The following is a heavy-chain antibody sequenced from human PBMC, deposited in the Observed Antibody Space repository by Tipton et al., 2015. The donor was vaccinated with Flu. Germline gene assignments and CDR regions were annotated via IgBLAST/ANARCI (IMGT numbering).Heavy chain of an antibody. V-gene: IGHV4-39*07. CDR1: GGSISSYTYY. CDR3: AKEGSYNILTNYYNKGVDP. Sequence: TLSLTCTVSGGSISSYTYYWGWFRQSPGTGLEWIGSIYYCGTTYYNPSLKSRVTMSIDTSKNQFSLKVTSVTAADTAVYYCAKEGSYNILTNYYNKGVDPWGQGTLVIVSS. D-gene: IGHD3-9*01. J-gene: IGHJ5*02. CDR2: IYYCGTT.